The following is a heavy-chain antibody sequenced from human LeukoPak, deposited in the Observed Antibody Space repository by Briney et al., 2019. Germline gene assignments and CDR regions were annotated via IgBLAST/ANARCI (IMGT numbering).Heavy chain of an antibody. CDR1: GFILKNYW. D-gene: IGHD3-22*01. J-gene: IGHJ4*02. Sequence: GSLRLSCAASGFILKNYWMSWVRQAPGKGLEWVANIKIDGSEKYYGDSVKGRFTISRDNANNSLYLQMNSLRVEDTAVYYCARDRSPSSGYYPSKPSTFDYWGQGTLVTVSS. CDR2: IKIDGSEK. CDR3: ARDRSPSSGYYPSKPSTFDY. V-gene: IGHV3-7*03.